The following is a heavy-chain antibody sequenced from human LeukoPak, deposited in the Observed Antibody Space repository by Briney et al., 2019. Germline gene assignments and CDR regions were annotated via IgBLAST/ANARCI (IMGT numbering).Heavy chain of an antibody. CDR3: ARQPEAGMFDY. D-gene: IGHD6-13*01. CDR2: IYYSGST. V-gene: IGHV4-39*01. J-gene: IGHJ4*02. Sequence: PSETLSLTCTVSGGSISSSSYYWGWIRQPPGKGLEWIGSIYYSGSTYYNPSLKSRVTISVDTSKNQFSLKLSSVTAADTAVCYCARQPEAGMFDYWGQGTLVTVSS. CDR1: GGSISSSSYY.